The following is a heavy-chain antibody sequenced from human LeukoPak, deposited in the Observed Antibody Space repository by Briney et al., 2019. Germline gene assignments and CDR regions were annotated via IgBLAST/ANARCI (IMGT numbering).Heavy chain of an antibody. CDR1: GFTFGDYA. CDR2: IRSKAYGGTT. J-gene: IGHJ4*02. Sequence: GSLRLSCTASGFTFGDYAMSWFRQAPGKGLEWVGFIRSKAYGGTTEYAASVKGRFIISRDDSKDMVSLQMNSLKTEDTAVYYCVTDVAGVGYGELDYWGQGTLVTVSS. CDR3: VTDVAGVGYGELDY. V-gene: IGHV3-49*03. D-gene: IGHD4-17*01.